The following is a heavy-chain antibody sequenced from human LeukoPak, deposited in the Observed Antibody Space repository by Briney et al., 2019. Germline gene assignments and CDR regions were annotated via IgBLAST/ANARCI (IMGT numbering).Heavy chain of an antibody. Sequence: PGGSLRLSCAASGFTFDDYGMTWVRQAPGKGLEWVSGISWNGGSTGYADSLKGRFTISRDNAKNSLYLQMNSLRAEDTALYYCARYRRGLGYMDVWGKGTTVTVSS. CDR1: GFTFDDYG. V-gene: IGHV3-20*04. J-gene: IGHJ6*03. D-gene: IGHD3-10*01. CDR3: ARYRRGLGYMDV. CDR2: ISWNGGST.